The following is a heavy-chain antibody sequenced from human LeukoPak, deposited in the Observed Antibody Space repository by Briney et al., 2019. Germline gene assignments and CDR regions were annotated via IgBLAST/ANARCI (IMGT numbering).Heavy chain of an antibody. CDR3: ARVPTPFSGGYSYGPLNDY. D-gene: IGHD5-18*01. J-gene: IGHJ4*02. V-gene: IGHV1-18*01. CDR2: ISAYNGNT. Sequence: GASVKVSCKASGYTFTSYGISWVRQAPGQGLEWMGWISAYNGNTNYAQKLQGRVTMTTDTSTSIAYMELRSLRSDDTAVYYCARVPTPFSGGYSYGPLNDYWGQGTLVTVSS. CDR1: GYTFTSYG.